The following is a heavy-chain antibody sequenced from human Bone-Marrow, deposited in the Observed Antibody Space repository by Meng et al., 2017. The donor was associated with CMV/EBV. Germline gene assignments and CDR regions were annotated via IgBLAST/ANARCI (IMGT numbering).Heavy chain of an antibody. CDR3: AREEGGNILLVPASN. CDR2: MNPNSGNT. D-gene: IGHD2-2*01. V-gene: IGHV1-8*02. CDR1: GYTFTGYY. J-gene: IGHJ4*02. Sequence: SVKVSCKASGYTFTGYYMHWVRQATGQGLEWMGWMNPNSGNTGYAQKFQGRVTMTRNTSISTAYMELSSLRSEDTAVYYCAREEGGNILLVPASNWGQGTLVTVSS.